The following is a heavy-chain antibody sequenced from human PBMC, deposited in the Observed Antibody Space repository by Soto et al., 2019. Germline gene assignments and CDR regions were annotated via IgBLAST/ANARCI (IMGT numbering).Heavy chain of an antibody. CDR3: ARVKYSQPYYNYDGMDV. V-gene: IGHV1-18*01. CDR2: ISAYNGNT. J-gene: IGHJ6*01. D-gene: IGHD5-18*01. CDR1: GYTFTSYG. Sequence: QVQLVQSGAEVKKPGASVKVSCKASGYTFTSYGISWVRQAPGQRLEWMGWISAYNGNTNYSQKLQGRVTMTTDASTSAAYMELRSPRPDDTAVYSCARVKYSQPYYNYDGMDVWGQGATVTVSS.